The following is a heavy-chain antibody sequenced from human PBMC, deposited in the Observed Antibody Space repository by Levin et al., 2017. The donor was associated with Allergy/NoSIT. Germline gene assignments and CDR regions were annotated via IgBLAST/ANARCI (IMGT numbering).Heavy chain of an antibody. Sequence: GESLKISCAASGFTFSSYSMNWVRQAPGKGLEWVSSISSSSSYIYYADSVKGRFTISRDNAKNSLYLQMNSLRAEDTAVYYCARLETDAFDIWGQGTMVTVSS. CDR1: GFTFSSYS. CDR3: ARLETDAFDI. V-gene: IGHV3-21*01. J-gene: IGHJ3*02. D-gene: IGHD1-1*01. CDR2: ISSSSSYI.